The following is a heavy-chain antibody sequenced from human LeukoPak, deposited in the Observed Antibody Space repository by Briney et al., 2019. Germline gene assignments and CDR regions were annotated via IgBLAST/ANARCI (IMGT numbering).Heavy chain of an antibody. CDR1: GFTFSSYA. J-gene: IGHJ4*02. CDR2: FRGSGVAT. CDR3: AKDRLGGPYFFHY. V-gene: IGHV3-23*01. Sequence: PGGSLRLSCAASGFTFSSYAMNWVRQAPGKGLKWVSGFRGSGVATFYADSVKGRFTISRDNSKNTLYLQINSLRAEDTAVYFCAKDRLGGPYFFHYWGQGTLVTVSS. D-gene: IGHD3-16*01.